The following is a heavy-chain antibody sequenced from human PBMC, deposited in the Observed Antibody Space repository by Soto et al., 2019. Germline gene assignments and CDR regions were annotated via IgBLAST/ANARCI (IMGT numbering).Heavy chain of an antibody. CDR1: GFTFSSYG. V-gene: IGHV3-33*01. D-gene: IGHD6-19*01. J-gene: IGHJ4*02. CDR3: ARDCAGYSSGWYQRGGFDY. CDR2: IWYDGSNK. Sequence: QVQLVESGGGVVQPGRSLRLSCAASGFTFSSYGMHWVRQAPGKGLEWVAVIWYDGSNKYYADSVKGRFTTSRDNSKNTLDLQMNGLRAEGTAVYYCARDCAGYSSGWYQRGGFDYWGQGTLVTVSS.